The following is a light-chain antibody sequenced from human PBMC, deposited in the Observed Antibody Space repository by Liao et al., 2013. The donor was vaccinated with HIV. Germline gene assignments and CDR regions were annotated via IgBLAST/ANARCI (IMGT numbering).Light chain of an antibody. CDR1: GLGDKY. V-gene: IGLV3-1*01. CDR3: QAWDSSAEVV. CDR2: EDT. J-gene: IGLJ2*01. Sequence: SYEMTQPPSVSVSPGQTASVTCSGDGLGDKYVSWYQQRPGHSPILVIYEDTKRPSGIPERFSGSNSGNTATLTISGTQTMDEAEYFCQAWDSSAEVVFGGGTKLTVL.